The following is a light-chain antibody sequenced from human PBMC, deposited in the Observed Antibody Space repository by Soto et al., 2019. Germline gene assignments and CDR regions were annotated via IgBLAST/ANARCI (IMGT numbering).Light chain of an antibody. CDR1: QSVSSSD. Sequence: EIVLTQSPASLSWLPMEIATLSFMASQSVSSSDLAWYQQKPGRAPRLLIYDTSTRATGIPDRFSGSGSGTDFTLTINRLEPEDCAVYFCQQYGGSGKSFGQGTKVDIK. CDR3: QQYGGSGKS. CDR2: DTS. V-gene: IGKV3-20*01. J-gene: IGKJ1*01.